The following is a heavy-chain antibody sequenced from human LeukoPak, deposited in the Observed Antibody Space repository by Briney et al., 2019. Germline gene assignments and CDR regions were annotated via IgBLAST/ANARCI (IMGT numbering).Heavy chain of an antibody. V-gene: IGHV3-64*01. D-gene: IGHD5-12*01. CDR2: ISSNGGST. J-gene: IGHJ4*02. CDR1: GFTFSSYA. CDR3: ARGGRGYSGYEELGDY. Sequence: GGSLRLSCAASGFTFSSYAMHWVRQAPGKGLEYVSAISSNGGSTYYAKSVKGRFTISRDNSKNTLYLQMGSLRSEDTAVYYCARGGRGYSGYEELGDYWGQGTLVTVSS.